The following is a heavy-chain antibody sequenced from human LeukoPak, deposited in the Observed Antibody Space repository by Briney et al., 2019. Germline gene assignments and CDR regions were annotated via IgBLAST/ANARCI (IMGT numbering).Heavy chain of an antibody. CDR3: AGHHPRNTVDF. J-gene: IGHJ4*02. D-gene: IGHD2/OR15-2a*01. V-gene: IGHV4-59*08. CDR1: GGSISSYY. Sequence: SETLSLTCTVSGGSISSYYWSWIRQPPGKGLEWIAYISDIGSINYNPSLKSRVTISLDTSKNQFSLKLSSVTAADTAVYYCAGHHPRNTVDFWGQGTLITVSS. CDR2: ISDIGSI.